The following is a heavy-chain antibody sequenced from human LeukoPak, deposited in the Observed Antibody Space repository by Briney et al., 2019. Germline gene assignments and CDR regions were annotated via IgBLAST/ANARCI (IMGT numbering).Heavy chain of an antibody. J-gene: IGHJ4*02. V-gene: IGHV3-23*01. CDR1: GFTFSSYG. CDR2: ISGSGGST. D-gene: IGHD1-26*01. CDR3: ARTFGSY. Sequence: GGSLRLSCAASGFTFSSYGMSWVRQAPGKGLEWVSAISGSGGSTYYADSVKGRFTISRDNAKNSLYLQMNGLRAEDTAVYYCARTFGSYWGQGTLVTVSS.